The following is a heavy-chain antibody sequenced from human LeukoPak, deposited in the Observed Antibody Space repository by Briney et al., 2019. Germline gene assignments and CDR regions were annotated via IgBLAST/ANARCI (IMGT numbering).Heavy chain of an antibody. CDR3: AREWATYHNWYDP. CDR1: GYTVETGYY. CDR2: IYRSATT. Sequence: SETLSLTCTVSGYTVETGYYWAWLRQPPGKGLEWIGSIYRSATTYYNPSLKSRVLISMDMSKNEVSLSPTSVTAADTAVYYCAREWATYHNWYDPWGQGTLVIVSS. J-gene: IGHJ5*02. D-gene: IGHD1-26*01. V-gene: IGHV4-38-2*02.